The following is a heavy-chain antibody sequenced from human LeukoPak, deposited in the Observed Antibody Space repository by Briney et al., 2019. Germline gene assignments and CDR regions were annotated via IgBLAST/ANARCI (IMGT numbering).Heavy chain of an antibody. CDR3: AKDRTVGASYWYFDL. Sequence: QAGGSLRLSCAASGFTFSSYAMHWVRQAPGKGLEWVAVISYDGSNKYYADSGKGRFTISRDNSKNTLYLQMNTLRAEDTAIYYCAKDRTVGASYWYFDLWGRGTLVTVSS. J-gene: IGHJ2*01. D-gene: IGHD1-26*01. V-gene: IGHV3-30-3*01. CDR1: GFTFSSYA. CDR2: ISYDGSNK.